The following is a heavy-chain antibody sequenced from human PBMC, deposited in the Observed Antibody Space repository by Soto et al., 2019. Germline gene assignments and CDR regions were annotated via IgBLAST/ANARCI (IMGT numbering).Heavy chain of an antibody. V-gene: IGHV1-8*01. Sequence: ASVKVSCKASGYTFTSYDINWVRQAAGQGLEWMGWMNPNSGNAGYAQKFQGRVTMTRDTSISTAYMELSNLRSEDTAVYYCARCSTTVTNDYWGQGTLVTVSS. CDR2: MNPNSGNA. D-gene: IGHD4-17*01. CDR1: GYTFTSYD. J-gene: IGHJ4*02. CDR3: ARCSTTVTNDY.